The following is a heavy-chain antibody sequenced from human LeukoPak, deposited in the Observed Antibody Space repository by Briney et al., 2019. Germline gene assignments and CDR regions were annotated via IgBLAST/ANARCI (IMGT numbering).Heavy chain of an antibody. Sequence: SETLSLTCTVSGGSISSHYWTWIRQPPGKGLEWIGEINHSGSTNYNPSLKSRVTMSVDTSKNQFSLKLSFVTAADTAVYYCARSNYVWGSYRPRQSDAFDIWGQGTMVTVSS. D-gene: IGHD3-16*02. J-gene: IGHJ3*02. CDR1: GGSISSHY. CDR3: ARSNYVWGSYRPRQSDAFDI. V-gene: IGHV4-34*01. CDR2: INHSGST.